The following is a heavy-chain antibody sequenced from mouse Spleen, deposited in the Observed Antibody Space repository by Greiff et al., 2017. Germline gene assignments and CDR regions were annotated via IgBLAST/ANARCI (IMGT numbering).Heavy chain of an antibody. J-gene: IGHJ4*01. CDR3: ARRRIFITTVVDAMDY. Sequence: DVMLVESGGGLVKPGGSLKLSCAASGFTFSDYGMHWVRQAPEKGLEWVAYISSGSSTIYYADTVKGRFTISRDNAKNTLFLQMTSLRSEDTAMYYCARRRIFITTVVDAMDYWGQGTSVTVSS. D-gene: IGHD1-1*01. CDR2: ISSGSSTI. V-gene: IGHV5-17*01. CDR1: GFTFSDYG.